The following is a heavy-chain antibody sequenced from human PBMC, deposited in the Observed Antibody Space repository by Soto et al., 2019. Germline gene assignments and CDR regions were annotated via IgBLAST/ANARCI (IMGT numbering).Heavy chain of an antibody. V-gene: IGHV3-23*01. CDR2: ISGTTGST. Sequence: EVQLLESGGGSVQPGGSLRLSCAASGFTFYTYAMSWVRQAPGKGLEWVSAISGTTGSTYYADSVQGRFSISRDNSNNMVYLHMSSLRVADTAIFYCARGHYSMDVWGQGTTVTVAS. CDR3: ARGHYSMDV. J-gene: IGHJ6*02. CDR1: GFTFYTYA.